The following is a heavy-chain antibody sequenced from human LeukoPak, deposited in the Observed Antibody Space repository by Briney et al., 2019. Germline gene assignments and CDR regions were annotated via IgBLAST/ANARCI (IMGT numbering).Heavy chain of an antibody. V-gene: IGHV4-39*07. CDR3: AREEHLHSNYVGAITRPYNWFDP. CDR1: GGSISSSSYY. J-gene: IGHJ5*02. D-gene: IGHD4-11*01. Sequence: SETLSLTCTVSGGSISSSSYYWGWIRQPPGKGLEWIGSIYYSGSTYYNPSLKSRVTISVDTSKNQFSLKLSSVTAADTAVYYCAREEHLHSNYVGAITRPYNWFDPWGQGTLVTVSS. CDR2: IYYSGST.